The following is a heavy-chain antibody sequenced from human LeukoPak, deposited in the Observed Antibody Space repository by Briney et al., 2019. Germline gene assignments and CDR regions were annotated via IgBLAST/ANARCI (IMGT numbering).Heavy chain of an antibody. Sequence: SETLSLTCSVSGVSIRIYYWNWIRQPPGKGPEWLGYIYRGSSNFYPSLESGVTISVDTSKNQFSLKLTSVTAGDTAVYYCARGGDFEIDYWGQGILVTVSS. CDR3: ARGGDFEIDY. CDR1: GVSIRIYY. V-gene: IGHV4-59*01. D-gene: IGHD3-16*01. J-gene: IGHJ4*02. CDR2: IYRGSS.